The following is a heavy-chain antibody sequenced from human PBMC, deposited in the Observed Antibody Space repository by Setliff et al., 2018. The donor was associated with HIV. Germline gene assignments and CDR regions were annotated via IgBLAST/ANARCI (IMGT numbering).Heavy chain of an antibody. J-gene: IGHJ4*02. CDR2: IYSTGDT. CDR1: GGSLISGGYY. CDR3: ARVRLTMIMMVDYFDQ. D-gene: IGHD3-22*01. V-gene: IGHV4-61*08. Sequence: SETLSLTCSVSGGSLISGGYYWSWIRQPPGKGLEWVGHIYSTGDTNYNPSLKSRVTLSADTSKNQLSLSLTSVTAADTAVYYCARVRLTMIMMVDYFDQWGQGTLVTVSS.